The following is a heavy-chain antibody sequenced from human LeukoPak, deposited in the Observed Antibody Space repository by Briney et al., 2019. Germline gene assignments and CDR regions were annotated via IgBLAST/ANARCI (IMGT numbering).Heavy chain of an antibody. J-gene: IGHJ5*02. Sequence: GGSLRLSCAASGFTVSSSYMSWVRQAPGKGLEWVAVLYSGGHTDYAVSVRGRFTISRDTSMTTVSLQMNSLRAEDTAEYYCARARCDTCGYGSWGQGTLVTVSS. D-gene: IGHD3-22*01. CDR3: ARARCDTCGYGS. CDR1: GFTVSSSY. V-gene: IGHV3-66*02. CDR2: LYSGGHT.